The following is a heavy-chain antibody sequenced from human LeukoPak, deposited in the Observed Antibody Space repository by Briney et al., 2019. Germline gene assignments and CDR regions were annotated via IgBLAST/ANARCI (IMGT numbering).Heavy chain of an antibody. CDR2: ISGSGGST. CDR1: GFTFSSYA. D-gene: IGHD3-22*01. Sequence: GGSLRLSCSASGFTFSSYAMSWVRQAPGKGLEWVSAISGSGGSTYYADSVKGRFTISRDNSKNTLYLQMNSLRAEDTAVYYCAKGGYYYDSSGNWGQGTLVTVSS. CDR3: AKGGYYYDSSGN. J-gene: IGHJ4*02. V-gene: IGHV3-23*01.